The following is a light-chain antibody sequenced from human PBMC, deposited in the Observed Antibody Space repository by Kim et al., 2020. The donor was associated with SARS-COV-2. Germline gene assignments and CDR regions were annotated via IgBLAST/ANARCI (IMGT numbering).Light chain of an antibody. CDR3: SSYTSSSTWV. CDR2: DVS. Sequence: GPTTPMSRTGTSNAFSAYTSSSWYQQHPSKATYLMIYDVSKRPSGVSNRFSGSKSGNTASLTISGLQAEDEADYYCSSYTSSSTWVFGGWTQLTVL. V-gene: IGLV2-14*04. J-gene: IGLJ3*02. CDR1: SNAFSAYTS.